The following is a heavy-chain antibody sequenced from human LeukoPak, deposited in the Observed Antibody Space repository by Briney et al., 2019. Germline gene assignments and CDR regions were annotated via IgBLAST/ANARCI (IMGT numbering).Heavy chain of an antibody. V-gene: IGHV4-34*01. Sequence: SETLSLTCAVYGGSFSGYYWGWIRQPPAKGLEWIGSIYYSGSTYYNPSFKSRVTISVDTSKNQFSLKLNSVTAADTAVYYCARGAGSGTYYYYYYYMDVWGKGTTVTISS. CDR3: ARGAGSGTYYYYYYYMDV. D-gene: IGHD3-10*01. J-gene: IGHJ6*03. CDR1: GGSFSGYY. CDR2: IYYSGST.